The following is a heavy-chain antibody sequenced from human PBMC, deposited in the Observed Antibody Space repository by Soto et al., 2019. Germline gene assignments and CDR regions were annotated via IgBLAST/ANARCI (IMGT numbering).Heavy chain of an antibody. V-gene: IGHV3-21*01. CDR3: ARDLVPYYGSGSYYVYYGMDV. Sequence: KPGGSLRLSCAASGFTFSSYSMNWVRQAPGKGLEWVSSISSSSSYIYYADSVKGRFTISRDNAKNSLYLQMNSLRAEDTAVYYCARDLVPYYGSGSYYVYYGMDVWGQGTTVT. J-gene: IGHJ6*02. CDR2: ISSSSSYI. CDR1: GFTFSSYS. D-gene: IGHD3-10*01.